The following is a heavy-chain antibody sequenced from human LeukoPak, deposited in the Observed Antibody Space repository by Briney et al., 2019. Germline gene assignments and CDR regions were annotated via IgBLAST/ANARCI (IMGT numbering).Heavy chain of an antibody. CDR2: IYHSGST. J-gene: IGHJ4*02. V-gene: IGHV4-38-2*02. CDR1: GYSISSGYY. CDR3: ARGTHSSGYCDY. D-gene: IGHD3-22*01. Sequence: SETLSLTCTVSGYSISSGYYWGWIRQPPGKGLEWIGSIYHSGSTYYNPSLKSRVTISVDTSKNQFSLKLSSVTAADTAVYYCARGTHSSGYCDYWGQGTLVTVSS.